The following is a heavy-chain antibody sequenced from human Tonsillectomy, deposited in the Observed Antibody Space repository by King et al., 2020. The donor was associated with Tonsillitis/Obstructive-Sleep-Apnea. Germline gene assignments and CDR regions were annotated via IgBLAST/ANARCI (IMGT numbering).Heavy chain of an antibody. Sequence: QLQESGPGLVKPSETLSLTCTVSGGSISSYYWSWIRQPPGKGLEWIGYISYSGSTNYNPTLKSRVTISVDTSKNQFSMKLSSVTAADTAVYYCARDMLLEAGGDAFDIWGQGTMVPASS. CDR1: GGSISSYY. J-gene: IGHJ3*02. CDR2: ISYSGST. CDR3: ARDMLLEAGGDAFDI. V-gene: IGHV4-59*01. D-gene: IGHD2-8*01.